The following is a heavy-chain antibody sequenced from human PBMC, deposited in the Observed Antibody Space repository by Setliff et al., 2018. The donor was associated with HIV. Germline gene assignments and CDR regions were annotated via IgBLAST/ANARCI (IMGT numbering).Heavy chain of an antibody. CDR1: GYTFTSYA. D-gene: IGHD4-17*01. J-gene: IGHJ4*02. V-gene: IGHV1-3*01. CDR2: INAGTGNT. Sequence: SVKVSCKASGYTFTSYAMHWVRQAPGQRLEWMGWINAGTGNTKYSQNCQGRVAFSRDTSASTAYMELSSLRSEDTAVYYCARTVNDYGDYYFDYWGQGTLVTVSS. CDR3: ARTVNDYGDYYFDY.